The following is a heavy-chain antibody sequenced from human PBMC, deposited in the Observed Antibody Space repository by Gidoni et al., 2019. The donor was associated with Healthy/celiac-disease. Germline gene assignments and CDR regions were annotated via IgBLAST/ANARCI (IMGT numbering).Heavy chain of an antibody. Sequence: EVQLLESGGGLVQPGGSLSLSCAASGFTFSSYAMSWVRQAPGKGLEWVSAISGSGGSTYYADSVKGRFTISRDNSKNTLYLQMNSLRAEDTAVYYCAKAERGSMVRGVIVFLDYWGQGTLVTVSS. CDR2: ISGSGGST. CDR3: AKAERGSMVRGVIVFLDY. V-gene: IGHV3-23*01. D-gene: IGHD3-10*01. J-gene: IGHJ4*02. CDR1: GFTFSSYA.